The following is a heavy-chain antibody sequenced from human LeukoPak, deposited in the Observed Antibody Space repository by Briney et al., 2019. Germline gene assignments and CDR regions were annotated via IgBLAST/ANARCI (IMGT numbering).Heavy chain of an antibody. D-gene: IGHD3-16*01. J-gene: IGHJ4*02. CDR2: IHYSGNT. Sequence: SETLSLTCPVYGASIGSYSCSWIRQAPGKGLEWLGNIHYSGNTNYNPSPSLRGRVTISLDMPKNPSSLNLNSVTAADTVVYYLSTHDSAVIVTSALDFWGQGILVTVSS. V-gene: IGHV4-59*01. CDR1: GASIGSYS. CDR3: STHDSAVIVTSALDF.